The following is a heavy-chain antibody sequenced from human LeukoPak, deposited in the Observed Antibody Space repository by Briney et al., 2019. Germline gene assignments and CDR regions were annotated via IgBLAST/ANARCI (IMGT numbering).Heavy chain of an antibody. V-gene: IGHV1-46*01. J-gene: IGHJ4*02. Sequence: ASVKVSCKASGYTFTSYYMHWVRQAPGQGLEWMGIINPSGGSTRYAQEFQGRVTMTRDTSTSTVYMELSSLSSEDTAVYYCARDLYGGNSEVDYWGQGTLVTVSS. D-gene: IGHD4-23*01. CDR3: ARDLYGGNSEVDY. CDR1: GYTFTSYY. CDR2: INPSGGST.